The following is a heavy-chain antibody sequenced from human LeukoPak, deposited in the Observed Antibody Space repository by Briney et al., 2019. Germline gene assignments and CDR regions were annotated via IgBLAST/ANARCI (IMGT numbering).Heavy chain of an antibody. Sequence: PSETLSLTCTVSGGSISSSSYYWGWIRQPPGKGLEWIGSIYYSGNTYYNPSLKSRVTISVDTSKNQFSLKLSSVTAADTAVYYCARLAAAGTKIDYWGQGTLVTVSS. CDR1: GGSISSSSYY. CDR3: ARLAAAGTKIDY. V-gene: IGHV4-39*07. J-gene: IGHJ4*02. CDR2: IYYSGNT. D-gene: IGHD6-13*01.